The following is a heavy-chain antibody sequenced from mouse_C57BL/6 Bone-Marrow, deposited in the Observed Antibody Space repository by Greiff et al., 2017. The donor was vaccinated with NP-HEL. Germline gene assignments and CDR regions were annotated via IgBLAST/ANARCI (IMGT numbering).Heavy chain of an antibody. Sequence: DVMLVESGGDLVKPGGSLKLSCAASGFTFSSYGMSWVRQTPDKRLEWVATISSGGSYTYYPDSVKGRFTISRDNAKNTLYLQMSSLKSEDTAMYYCARRAYYYGSSYVGWYFDVWGTGTTVTVSS. CDR3: ARRAYYYGSSYVGWYFDV. D-gene: IGHD1-1*01. V-gene: IGHV5-6*02. J-gene: IGHJ1*03. CDR1: GFTFSSYG. CDR2: ISSGGSYT.